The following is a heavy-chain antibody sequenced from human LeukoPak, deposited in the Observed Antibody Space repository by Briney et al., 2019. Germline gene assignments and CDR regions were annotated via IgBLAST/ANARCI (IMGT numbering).Heavy chain of an antibody. V-gene: IGHV3-30-3*01. CDR2: ISYDGSNK. D-gene: IGHD1-26*01. J-gene: IGHJ6*03. CDR1: GFTFSSYA. CDR3: ARVRGAGLHYYYMDV. Sequence: GGSLRLSCAASGFTFSSYAMHWVSQAPGKGLEWVAVISYDGSNKYYADSVKGRFTISRDNSKNTLYLQMNSLRAEDTAVYYCARVRGAGLHYYYMDVWGKGTTVTVSS.